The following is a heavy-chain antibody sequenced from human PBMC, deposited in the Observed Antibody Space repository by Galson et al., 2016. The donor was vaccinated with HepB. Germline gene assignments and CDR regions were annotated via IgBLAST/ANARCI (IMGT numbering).Heavy chain of an antibody. CDR1: GLIFRSYA. J-gene: IGHJ3*02. Sequence: SLRLSCATSGLIFRSYAMSWVRQAPGKGLEWVSSITGSGGGTYYADSVKGRFTISRDNSNSTLYLQMNSLRAEDTAIYYCAKDREAGWVVEFPFDRWGQGTMVTVSS. V-gene: IGHV3-23*01. CDR2: ITGSGGGT. CDR3: AKDREAGWVVEFPFDR. D-gene: IGHD1-26*01.